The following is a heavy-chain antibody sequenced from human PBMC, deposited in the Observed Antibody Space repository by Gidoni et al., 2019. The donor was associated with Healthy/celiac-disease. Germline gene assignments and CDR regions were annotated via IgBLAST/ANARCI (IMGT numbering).Heavy chain of an antibody. CDR3: VKTPRYCSSTSCYYDY. J-gene: IGHJ4*02. V-gene: IGHV3-64D*08. CDR2: ISSNGGST. Sequence: EVQLVESGGGLVQPGGSLRLSCSASGFTFSSYAMHLVRQAPGKGLEYVSAISSNGGSTYYADSVKGRFTISRDNSKNTLYLQMSSPRAEDTAVYYCVKTPRYCSSTSCYYDYWGQGTLVTVSS. D-gene: IGHD2-2*01. CDR1: GFTFSSYA.